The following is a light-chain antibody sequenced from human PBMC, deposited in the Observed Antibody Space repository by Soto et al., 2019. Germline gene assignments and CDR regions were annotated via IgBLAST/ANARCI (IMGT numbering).Light chain of an antibody. CDR3: QKYDSAPRT. J-gene: IGKJ1*01. Sequence: DIQMTQSPSSLSASVGDRVTITCRASQGISNFLAWYQQKPGKVPKLLIYAASTLHSGVPSRFGGSGSGTDFTLTISSLQPEDVATYYCQKYDSAPRTFGQGTKVEIK. CDR2: AAS. V-gene: IGKV1-27*01. CDR1: QGISNF.